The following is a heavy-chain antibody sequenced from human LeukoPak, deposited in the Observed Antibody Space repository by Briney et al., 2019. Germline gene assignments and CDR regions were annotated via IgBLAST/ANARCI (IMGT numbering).Heavy chain of an antibody. D-gene: IGHD5-12*01. Sequence: GGSLRLSCAASRFTFSSHAMSWVRQAPGKGLGWVSIFSGSGDRTYYADSVKGRFTISRDNSKSMLYLQMNSLRVEDTAIYFCAKSNIEATNGEWANYWGQGTLVTVSS. CDR3: AKSNIEATNGEWANY. CDR2: FSGSGDRT. CDR1: RFTFSSHA. J-gene: IGHJ4*02. V-gene: IGHV3-23*01.